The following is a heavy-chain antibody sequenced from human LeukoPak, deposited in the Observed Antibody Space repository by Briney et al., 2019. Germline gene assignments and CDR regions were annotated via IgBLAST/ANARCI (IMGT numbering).Heavy chain of an antibody. CDR2: LSRSGGGT. CDR3: VRLRRNSDSSGYFYYYDN. J-gene: IGHJ4*02. CDR1: GCPFRSYA. D-gene: IGHD3-22*01. Sequence: GGPLRFPCEAPGCPFRSYAMTWVRQAPGKGLDWASTLSRSGGGTYYADSVKSRFTISRDNSTKMVLLQMNSLRAEDMAMYYCVRLRRNSDSSGYFYYYDNWGQGTLVTVSS. V-gene: IGHV3-23*01.